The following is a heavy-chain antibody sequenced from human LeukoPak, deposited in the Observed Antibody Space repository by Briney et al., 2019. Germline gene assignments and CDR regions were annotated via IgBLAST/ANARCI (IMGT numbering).Heavy chain of an antibody. V-gene: IGHV3-64*01. J-gene: IGHJ4*02. D-gene: IGHD2-15*01. CDR3: ARDVAARGRGPFDY. CDR1: GFTFSSYA. Sequence: PGGSLRLSCAASGFTFSSYAMHWVRQAPGKGLEYVSAISSNGGSTYYANSVKGRFTISRDNSKNTLYLQMGSLRAEDMAVYYCARDVAARGRGPFDYWGQGTLVTVSS. CDR2: ISSNGGST.